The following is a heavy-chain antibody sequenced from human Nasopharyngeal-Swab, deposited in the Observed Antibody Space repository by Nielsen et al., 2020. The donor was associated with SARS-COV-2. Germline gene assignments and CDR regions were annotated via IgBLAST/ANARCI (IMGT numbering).Heavy chain of an antibody. Sequence: GGSLRLSCAASGFTFSSYWMSWVRQAPGKGLEWVANIKQDGSEKYYVDSVKGRFTISSDNSKNTLYLQMNSLRAEDTAVYYCAMAMDFALDYWGQGTLVTVSS. V-gene: IGHV3-7*03. D-gene: IGHD2-2*03. J-gene: IGHJ4*02. CDR2: IKQDGSEK. CDR1: GFTFSSYW. CDR3: AMAMDFALDY.